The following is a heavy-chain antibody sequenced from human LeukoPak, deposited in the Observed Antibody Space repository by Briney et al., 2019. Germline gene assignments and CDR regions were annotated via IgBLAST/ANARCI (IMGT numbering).Heavy chain of an antibody. CDR2: IFPSGGEI. CDR3: ASSGRGYCSGGSCPYYYYYYMDV. D-gene: IGHD2-15*01. J-gene: IGHJ6*03. Sequence: GGSLRLSCAASGFTFSTFAMIWVRQPPGKGLEWVSSIFPSGGEIHYADSVRGRFTISRDNSKSTLSLQMNSLRAKDTAVYYCASSGRGYCSGGSCPYYYYYYMDVWGKGTTVTVSS. V-gene: IGHV3-23*01. CDR1: GFTFSTFA.